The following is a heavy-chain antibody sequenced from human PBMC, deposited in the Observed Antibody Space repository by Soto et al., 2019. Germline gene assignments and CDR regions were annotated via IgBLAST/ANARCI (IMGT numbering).Heavy chain of an antibody. CDR3: ARRKIVVVPAAIRRVHWFDP. J-gene: IGHJ5*02. Sequence: PSETLSLTCAVYGGSFSGYYWSWIRQPPGKGLEWIGEISHSGSTNYNPSLKSRVTISVDTSKNQFSLKLSSVTAADTAVYYCARRKIVVVPAAIRRVHWFDPWGQGALVTVSS. CDR2: ISHSGST. CDR1: GGSFSGYY. V-gene: IGHV4-34*01. D-gene: IGHD2-2*02.